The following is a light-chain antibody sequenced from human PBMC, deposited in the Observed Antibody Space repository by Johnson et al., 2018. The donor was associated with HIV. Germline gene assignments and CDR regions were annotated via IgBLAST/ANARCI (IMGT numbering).Light chain of an antibody. CDR3: GTWDSSLSAGGDV. V-gene: IGLV1-51*02. CDR1: SSNIGNNY. J-gene: IGLJ1*01. CDR2: ENN. Sequence: HSVLTQPPSVSAAPGQKVTISCSGSSSNIGNNYVSWYQQLPGTAPKLLIYENNKRPSGIPDRVSGSKSGTSATLGITGLQTGDEADYYCGTWDSSLSAGGDVFGTGTKVTVL.